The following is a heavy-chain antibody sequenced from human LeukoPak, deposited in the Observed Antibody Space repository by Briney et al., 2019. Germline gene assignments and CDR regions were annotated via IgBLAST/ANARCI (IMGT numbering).Heavy chain of an antibody. D-gene: IGHD3-10*01. J-gene: IGHJ4*02. CDR3: ARVHYYGSGLSSYFDY. CDR1: GDSISNYY. CDR2: IYYGGST. V-gene: IGHV4-59*01. Sequence: SETLSLTCTVSGDSISNYYWSWIPQPPGKGLEWSGYIYYGGSTKYNPSLKSRVIISVDTSKSQFSLKLTSVTAADTAVYYCARVHYYGSGLSSYFDYWGQGALVTVSS.